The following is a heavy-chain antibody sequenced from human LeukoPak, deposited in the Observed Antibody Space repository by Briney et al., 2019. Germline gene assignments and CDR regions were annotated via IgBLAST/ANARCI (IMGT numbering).Heavy chain of an antibody. J-gene: IGHJ4*02. CDR2: INSDGSST. V-gene: IGHV3-74*01. CDR3: ARGGGYSYAPFDY. Sequence: GGSLRLSCAASGFTFSSYWMHWVRQAPGKGLVWVSRINSDGSSTNYADSVKGRFTISRDNAKNTLYLQMNSLRAEDTAVYYCARGGGYSYAPFDYWGQGTLVTVSS. D-gene: IGHD5-18*01. CDR1: GFTFSSYW.